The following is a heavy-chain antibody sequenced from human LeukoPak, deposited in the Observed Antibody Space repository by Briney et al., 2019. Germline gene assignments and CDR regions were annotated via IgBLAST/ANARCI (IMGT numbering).Heavy chain of an antibody. CDR1: GFTFSDYS. CDR2: ISSRSQTI. Sequence: PGGSLRLSCAASGFTFSDYSMNWVRQGPGKGVEWGSYISSRSQTIYYADSVKGRFTISRDNAKNTLYMQMNGPRAEDTAVYYCAREIRPDSYYYYYGMDVWAKGPRSVSP. J-gene: IGHJ6*02. CDR3: AREIRPDSYYYYYGMDV. V-gene: IGHV3-48*01.